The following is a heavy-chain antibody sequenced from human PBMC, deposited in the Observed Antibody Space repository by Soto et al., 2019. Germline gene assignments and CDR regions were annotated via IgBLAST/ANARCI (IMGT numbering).Heavy chain of an antibody. J-gene: IGHJ2*01. Sequence: EVQVLESGGGLVQPGGSMRLSCAASGFTFSTSAMSWVRQAPGKGLEWVSAISGRGHNTFYADSVRGRFTISRDNSKERVYLKVDSLRVEDAGVYYCARVSLVTMRGEGYDWYFDLWGRGTLVTGYS. CDR1: GFTFSTSA. CDR3: ARVSLVTMRGEGYDWYFDL. V-gene: IGHV3-23*01. CDR2: ISGRGHNT. D-gene: IGHD3-16*02.